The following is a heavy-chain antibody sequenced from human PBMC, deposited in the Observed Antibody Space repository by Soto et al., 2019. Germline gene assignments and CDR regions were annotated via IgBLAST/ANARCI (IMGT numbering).Heavy chain of an antibody. D-gene: IGHD5-18*01. Sequence: KTSETLSLTCTVSGGSISSYYWSWIRQPPGKGLEWIGYIYYSGSTNYNPSLKSRVTISVDTSKYQFSLKLSSVTAADTAVYYCARDGTAMVPSYGMDVWGQGTTVTVSS. CDR1: GGSISSYY. CDR3: ARDGTAMVPSYGMDV. CDR2: IYYSGST. J-gene: IGHJ6*02. V-gene: IGHV4-59*01.